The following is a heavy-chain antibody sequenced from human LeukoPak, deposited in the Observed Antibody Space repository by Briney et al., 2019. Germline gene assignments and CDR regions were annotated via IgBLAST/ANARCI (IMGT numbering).Heavy chain of an antibody. CDR3: ARGRGKGEKRNWYSSSLGY. Sequence: PGGSLRLSCAASGFTFSSYWMSWVRQAPGKGLEWVANIKQDGSEKYYVDSVKGRSTISRDNSKNTLYLQMNSLRAEDTAVYYCARGRGKGEKRNWYSSSLGYWGQGTLVTVSS. D-gene: IGHD6-13*01. CDR1: GFTFSSYW. J-gene: IGHJ4*02. CDR2: IKQDGSEK. V-gene: IGHV3-7*01.